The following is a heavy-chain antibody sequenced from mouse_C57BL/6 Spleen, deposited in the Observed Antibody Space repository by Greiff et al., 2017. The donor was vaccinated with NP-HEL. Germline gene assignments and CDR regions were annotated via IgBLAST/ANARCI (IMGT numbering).Heavy chain of an antibody. V-gene: IGHV1-81*01. D-gene: IGHD2-1*01. J-gene: IGHJ1*03. CDR1: GYTFTSYG. CDR3: ARSGNYGNFHWYFDV. CDR2: IYPRSGNT. Sequence: VQLQQSGAELARPGASVKLSCKASGYTFTSYGISWVKQRTGQGLEWIGEIYPRSGNTYYNEKFKGKATLTADKSSSTAYMELRSLTSEDSAVYFCARSGNYGNFHWYFDVWSTGTTVTVSS.